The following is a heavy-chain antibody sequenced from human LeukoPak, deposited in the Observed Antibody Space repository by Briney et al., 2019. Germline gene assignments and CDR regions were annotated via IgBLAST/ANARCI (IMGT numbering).Heavy chain of an antibody. CDR2: INHSGST. CDR1: GGSFSGYY. V-gene: IGHV4-34*01. D-gene: IGHD6-13*01. Sequence: PSETLSLTCAVYGGSFSGYYWSWIRQPPGKGLEWIGEINHSGSTNYNPSLKSRVTISVDTSKNQFSLKLSSVTAADTAVYYCARRGSSSWTYYYYYYMDVWGKGTTVTISS. CDR3: ARRGSSSWTYYYYYYMDV. J-gene: IGHJ6*03.